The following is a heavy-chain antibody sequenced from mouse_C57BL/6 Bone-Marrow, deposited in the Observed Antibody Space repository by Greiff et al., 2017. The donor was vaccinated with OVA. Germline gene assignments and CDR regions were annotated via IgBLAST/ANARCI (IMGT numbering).Heavy chain of an antibody. J-gene: IGHJ2*01. V-gene: IGHV1-69*01. D-gene: IGHD1-1*01. Sequence: VQLQESGAELVMPGASVKLSCKASGYTFTSYWMHWVKQRPGQGLEWIGEIDPSDSYTNYNQKFKGKSTLTVDKSSSTAYMQLSSLTSEDSAVYYCARSDYYGSSYFYYFDYWGQGTTLTVSS. CDR3: ARSDYYGSSYFYYFDY. CDR2: IDPSDSYT. CDR1: GYTFTSYW.